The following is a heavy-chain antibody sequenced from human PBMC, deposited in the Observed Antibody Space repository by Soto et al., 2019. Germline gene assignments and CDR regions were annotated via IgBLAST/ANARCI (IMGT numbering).Heavy chain of an antibody. V-gene: IGHV4-59*01. J-gene: IGHJ3*01. Sequence: SETLYPTCTASGGSISRYYWTWIRQPPERVLESIGYTDYSGATDYMTALKSRVTISVDTSKNRFSLKLSSVTAADKAAYYCAFTHIVVVTDAFDVWGQGTMVTVSS. CDR3: AFTHIVVVTDAFDV. CDR2: TDYSGAT. D-gene: IGHD2-21*02. CDR1: GGSISRYY.